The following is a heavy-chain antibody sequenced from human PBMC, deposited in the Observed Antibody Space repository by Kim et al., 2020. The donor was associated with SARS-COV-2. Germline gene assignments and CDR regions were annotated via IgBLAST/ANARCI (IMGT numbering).Heavy chain of an antibody. CDR1: GDSISSSGYY. CDR2: IYYSGTT. J-gene: IGHJ4*01. Sequence: SETLSLTCTVSGDSISSSGYYWGWIRQPPGKGLEWIGSIYYSGTTYYTPSLKSRVTISVDTSKNQFSLKLSSVAATDTATYYCARRGCSSGNCWVNYWG. D-gene: IGHD2-15*01. V-gene: IGHV4-39*01. CDR3: ARRGCSSGNCWVNY.